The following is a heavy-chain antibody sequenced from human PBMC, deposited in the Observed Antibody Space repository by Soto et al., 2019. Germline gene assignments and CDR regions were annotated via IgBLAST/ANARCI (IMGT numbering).Heavy chain of an antibody. CDR2: IWYDGSNK. CDR1: GFTFSSYG. Sequence: PGESLRLSCAASGFTFSSYGMHWVRQAPGKGLEWVAVIWYDGSNKYYADSVKGRFTIYRDNSKNTLYLQMNSLRAEDTAVYYFAIDEQLVFEYYYYYGMDVWGQGTTVTVSS. V-gene: IGHV3-33*01. J-gene: IGHJ6*02. D-gene: IGHD6-6*01. CDR3: AIDEQLVFEYYYYYGMDV.